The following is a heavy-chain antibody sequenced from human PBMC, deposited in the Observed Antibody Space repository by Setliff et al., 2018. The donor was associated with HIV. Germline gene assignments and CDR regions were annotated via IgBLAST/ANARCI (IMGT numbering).Heavy chain of an antibody. Sequence: GGSLRLSCAASGFTFSSYAMSWVRQAPGKGLEWVSAISGSGVSTYYADSVKGRFTISRDNSKNTLYLQMNSLRAEDTAVYYCAKVLYYDYVWGSYDPLYYFDYWGQGTLVTVSS. V-gene: IGHV3-23*01. CDR1: GFTFSSYA. D-gene: IGHD3-16*01. CDR2: ISGSGVST. J-gene: IGHJ4*02. CDR3: AKVLYYDYVWGSYDPLYYFDY.